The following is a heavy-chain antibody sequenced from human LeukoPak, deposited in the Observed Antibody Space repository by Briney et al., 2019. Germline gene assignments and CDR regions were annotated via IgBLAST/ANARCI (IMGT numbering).Heavy chain of an antibody. J-gene: IGHJ4*02. D-gene: IGHD2-2*01. V-gene: IGHV3-7*01. Sequence: GGSLRLSCAASGITVSSYWMSWVRQAPGRGLEWVANIGQDGSEKYYVDSVKGRFINSRDNAKNSLYLQMNSLTADDTAVYYCARLTSSSCCEFDYWGQGTPVTVSS. CDR3: ARLTSSSCCEFDY. CDR1: GITVSSYW. CDR2: IGQDGSEK.